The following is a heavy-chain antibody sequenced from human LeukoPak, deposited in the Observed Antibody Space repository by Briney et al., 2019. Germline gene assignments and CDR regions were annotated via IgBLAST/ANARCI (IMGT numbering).Heavy chain of an antibody. CDR3: ARVKWEAVAGTSVDY. CDR1: GYTFTSYA. CDR2: INTNTGNP. V-gene: IGHV7-4-1*02. J-gene: IGHJ4*02. D-gene: IGHD6-19*01. Sequence: GASVKVSCKASGYTFTSYAMNWVRQAPGQGLEWRGWINTNTGNPTYAQGFTGRFVFFLDTSVSTAYLQISSLKAEDTAVYYCARVKWEAVAGTSVDYWGQGTLVTVSS.